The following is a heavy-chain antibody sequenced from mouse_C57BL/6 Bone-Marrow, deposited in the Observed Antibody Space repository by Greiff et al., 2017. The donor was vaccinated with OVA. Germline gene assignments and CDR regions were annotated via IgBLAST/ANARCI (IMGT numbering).Heavy chain of an antibody. CDR1: GFSFTSSG. CDR3: ARYYYGSSYFHPYFDY. J-gene: IGHJ2*01. V-gene: IGHV2-6*01. CDR2: IWGVGST. Sequence: VQGVESGPGLVAPSQCLSITCTVSGFSFTSSGVDWVRQSPGKGLEWLGVIWGVGSTNYNSALKARLSIIKDNSKSQVFLKMNSLQTEDTAMYYCARYYYGSSYFHPYFDYWGQGTTLTVSS. D-gene: IGHD1-1*01.